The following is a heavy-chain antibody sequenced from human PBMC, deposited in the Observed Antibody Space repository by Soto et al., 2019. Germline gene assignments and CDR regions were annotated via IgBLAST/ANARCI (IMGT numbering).Heavy chain of an antibody. CDR2: IWYDGSNK. V-gene: IGHV3-33*01. CDR3: ARAHDYGDYSYAFDI. Sequence: QVQLVESGGGVVQPGRSLRLSCAASGFTFSSYGMHWVRQAPGNGLEWVAVIWYDGSNKYYADSVKGRFTISRDNSKNTLYLQMNSLRAEDTAVYYCARAHDYGDYSYAFDIWGQGTMVTVSS. D-gene: IGHD4-17*01. J-gene: IGHJ3*02. CDR1: GFTFSSYG.